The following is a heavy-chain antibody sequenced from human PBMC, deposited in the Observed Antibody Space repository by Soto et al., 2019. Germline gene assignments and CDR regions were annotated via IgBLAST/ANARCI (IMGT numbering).Heavy chain of an antibody. CDR3: AREGPISGTNPFDV. D-gene: IGHD1-20*01. Sequence: QLQLVESGGGVVQPGSSLRLSCAASGFTFRNHGMHWVRQAPGKGLEWVAGIWSDGTHEDYVDSVKGRFTITRDNSRNTLSLQMGSLRADDTALYYCAREGPISGTNPFDVWGQGTMVTISS. J-gene: IGHJ3*01. CDR2: IWSDGTHE. V-gene: IGHV3-33*01. CDR1: GFTFRNHG.